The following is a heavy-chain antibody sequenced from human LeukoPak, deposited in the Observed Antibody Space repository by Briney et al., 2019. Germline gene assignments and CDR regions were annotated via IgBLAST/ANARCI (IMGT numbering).Heavy chain of an antibody. V-gene: IGHV3-7*01. CDR3: ARGGSYFDY. CDR2: IKQDGSEK. J-gene: IGHJ4*02. CDR1: GFTFSSYG. Sequence: GGSLRLSCAASGFTFSSYGMHWVRQAPGKGLEWVANIKQDGSEKYYVDSVEGRFTISRDNAKNSLYLQMNSLRAEDTAVYYCARGGSYFDYWGQGTLVTVSS. D-gene: IGHD1-26*01.